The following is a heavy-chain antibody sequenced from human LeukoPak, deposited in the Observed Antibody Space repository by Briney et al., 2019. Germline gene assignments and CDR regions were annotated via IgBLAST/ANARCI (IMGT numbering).Heavy chain of an antibody. CDR2: IWYDGSNK. CDR3: AKGRQWLAH. D-gene: IGHD6-19*01. V-gene: IGHV3-33*06. Sequence: GRSLRLSCAASGFTFSSYGMHWVRQAPGKGLEWVAVIWYDGSNKYYADSVKGRFTISRDNSKNTLYLQMNSLRAEDTAVYYCAKGRQWLAHWGQGTLVTVSS. J-gene: IGHJ4*02. CDR1: GFTFSSYG.